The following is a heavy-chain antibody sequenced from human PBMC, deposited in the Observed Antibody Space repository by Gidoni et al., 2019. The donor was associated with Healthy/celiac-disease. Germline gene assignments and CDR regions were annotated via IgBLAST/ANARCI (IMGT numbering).Heavy chain of an antibody. Sequence: QLQLQESGPGLVKPSETLSLTCTVSGGSISSSSYYWGWIRQPPGKGLEWIGSIYYSGSTYYNPSLKIRVTISVDTSKNQFSLKLSSVTAADTAVYYCARRVDYGVVRGMDVWGQGTTVTVSS. CDR3: ARRVDYGVVRGMDV. V-gene: IGHV4-39*01. D-gene: IGHD4-17*01. J-gene: IGHJ6*02. CDR1: GGSISSSSYY. CDR2: IYYSGST.